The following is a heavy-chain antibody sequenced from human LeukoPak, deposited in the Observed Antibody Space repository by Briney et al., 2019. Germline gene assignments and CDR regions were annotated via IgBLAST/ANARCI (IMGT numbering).Heavy chain of an antibody. CDR3: ARASHTGYDY. J-gene: IGHJ4*02. V-gene: IGHV3-48*02. D-gene: IGHD3-9*01. CDR1: GFAFSTYG. Sequence: GGSLRLSCAASGFAFSTYGMNWVRQSPGKGLEWVSYISHTSSAIYYADSVKGRFTISRDNAKNSLYLQMNSLRDEDTAVYYCARASHTGYDYWGQGTLVTVSS. CDR2: ISHTSSAI.